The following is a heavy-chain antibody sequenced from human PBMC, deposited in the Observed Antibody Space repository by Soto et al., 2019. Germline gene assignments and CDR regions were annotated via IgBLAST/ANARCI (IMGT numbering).Heavy chain of an antibody. V-gene: IGHV1-69*01. D-gene: IGHD6-19*01. CDR1: RVAFSKFI. CDR3: AKVRYSSPMGYYYRMDV. CDR2: IIPIFGTA. Sequence: QAQLEQSGGEVKKPGSSVKVSCKASRVAFSKFIVTWVRQAPGLGLEWVGGIIPIFGTANYAQKFQGRVTITADESTSTSYMEVNNLRSEDTAVYYCAKVRYSSPMGYYYRMDVWGQGTTVTVYS. J-gene: IGHJ6*02.